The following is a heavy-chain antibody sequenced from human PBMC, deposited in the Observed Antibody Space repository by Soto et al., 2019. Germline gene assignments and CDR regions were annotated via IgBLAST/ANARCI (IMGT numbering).Heavy chain of an antibody. CDR1: GGSISSNY. D-gene: IGHD6-13*01. V-gene: IGHV4-59*01. CDR3: ARYSREAVAGYTLDN. J-gene: IGHJ4*02. Sequence: PSETLSLTCTVSGGSISSNYWTWIRQPPGKGLEWIGYVYNSGSTNYNPSLKSRVTISEDTSKSQFSLKVNSMTAADTAVYYCARYSREAVAGYTLDNWGQGILVTVYS. CDR2: VYNSGST.